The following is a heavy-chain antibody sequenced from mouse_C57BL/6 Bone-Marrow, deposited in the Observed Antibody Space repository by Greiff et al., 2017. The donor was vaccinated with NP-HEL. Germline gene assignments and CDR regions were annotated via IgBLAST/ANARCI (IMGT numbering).Heavy chain of an antibody. J-gene: IGHJ3*01. CDR1: GFSLTSYG. Sequence: QVQLKESGPGLVQPSQSLSITCTVSGFSLTSYGVHWVRQSPGKGLEWLGVIWSGGSTDYNAAFISRLSISKDNSKSQVFFKMNSLQADDTAIYYCARDSYYGSSLFAYWGQGTLVTVSA. CDR3: ARDSYYGSSLFAY. D-gene: IGHD1-1*01. V-gene: IGHV2-2*01. CDR2: IWSGGST.